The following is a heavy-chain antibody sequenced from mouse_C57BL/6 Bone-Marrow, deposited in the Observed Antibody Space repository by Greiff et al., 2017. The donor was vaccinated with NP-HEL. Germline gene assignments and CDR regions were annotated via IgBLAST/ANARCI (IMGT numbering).Heavy chain of an antibody. D-gene: IGHD3-2*02. J-gene: IGHJ3*01. CDR1: GYTFTSYW. V-gene: IGHV1-55*01. CDR3: AKSQVTFAWFAY. Sequence: VQLQQPGSELVKPGASVKLSCKASGYTFTSYWITWVKQRPGQGLEWIGDIYPGSGSTNYNEKFKGKATLTVDTSSSTAYMQRSSLTSEDSAVYYWAKSQVTFAWFAYWGQGTLVTVSA. CDR2: IYPGSGST.